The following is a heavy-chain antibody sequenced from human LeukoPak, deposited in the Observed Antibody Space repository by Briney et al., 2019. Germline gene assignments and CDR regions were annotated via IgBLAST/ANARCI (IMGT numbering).Heavy chain of an antibody. Sequence: SETLSLTCAVYGGSFSGYYWSWIRQPPGKGLEWIGEINHSGSTNYNPSLKSRVTISVDTSKNQFSLKLSSVTAADTAVYYCARSRRRAAAGTGLRPLDYWGQGTLVTVSS. CDR3: ARSRRRAAAGTGLRPLDY. CDR2: INHSGST. J-gene: IGHJ4*02. D-gene: IGHD6-13*01. CDR1: GGSFSGYY. V-gene: IGHV4-34*01.